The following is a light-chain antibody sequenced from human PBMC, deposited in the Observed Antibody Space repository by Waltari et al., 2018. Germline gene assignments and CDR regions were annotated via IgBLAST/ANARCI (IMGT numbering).Light chain of an antibody. Sequence: DIQMTQSPSTLSASVGDRVTLTCRASQNINSWLAWYQQKPGMAPKLLISKASTLESGVPSRFSGRGSGTEFTLTIGSLQPDDLATYYCQQYRTNPWAFGQGTKV. CDR1: QNINSW. V-gene: IGKV1-5*03. J-gene: IGKJ1*01. CDR3: QQYRTNPWA. CDR2: KAS.